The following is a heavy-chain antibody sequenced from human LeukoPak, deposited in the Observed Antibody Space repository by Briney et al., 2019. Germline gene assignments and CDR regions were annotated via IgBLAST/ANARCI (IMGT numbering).Heavy chain of an antibody. D-gene: IGHD3-16*01. V-gene: IGHV3-48*03. Sequence: GGSLRLSCAVSGFTFSSYEMNWVRQAPGKGLEWVSYISSSGSTIYYADSVKGRFTISRDNAKKSLYLQMNSLRAEDTAVYYCARARLTNYVWGRRTFDIWGQGTMVTISS. CDR1: GFTFSSYE. J-gene: IGHJ3*02. CDR2: ISSSGSTI. CDR3: ARARLTNYVWGRRTFDI.